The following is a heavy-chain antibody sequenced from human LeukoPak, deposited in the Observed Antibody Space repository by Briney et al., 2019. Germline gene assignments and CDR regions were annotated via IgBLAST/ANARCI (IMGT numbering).Heavy chain of an antibody. J-gene: IGHJ4*02. CDR3: ARDQGNWQFDY. V-gene: IGHV1-69*05. CDR1: GGTFSSYA. CDR2: IIPIFGTA. D-gene: IGHD1-20*01. Sequence: ASVKVSCKASGGTFSSYAISWVRQAPGQGLEWMGGIIPIFGTANYAQKFQARLTITRDTSTNTIYMELRGLRFEDTAVYYCARDQGNWQFDYWGQGTLVTVSS.